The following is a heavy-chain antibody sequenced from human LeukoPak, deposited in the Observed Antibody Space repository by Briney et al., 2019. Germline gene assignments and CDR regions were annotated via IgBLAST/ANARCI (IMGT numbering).Heavy chain of an antibody. CDR3: ARHGGSYDFDF. Sequence: SETLSLTCTVSGGSISTYYWSWIRQPPGKGLEWIGYIYYSGTPNCNPALKSRVTMSVEKSKNQFSLKLSSVTAADTAVYYCARHGGSYDFDFWGQGTLVTVSS. J-gene: IGHJ4*02. CDR2: IYYSGTP. V-gene: IGHV4-59*08. CDR1: GGSISTYY. D-gene: IGHD1-26*01.